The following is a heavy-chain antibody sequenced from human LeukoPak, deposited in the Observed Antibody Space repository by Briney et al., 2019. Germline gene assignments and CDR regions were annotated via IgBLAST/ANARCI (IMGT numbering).Heavy chain of an antibody. Sequence: ASVKVSCKASGYTFTGYYMHWVRQAPGQGLEWMGWINPNSGGTNYAQKFQGRVTMTRDTSISTACMELSRLRSDDTAVYYCASPYCSSTSCYIEAFDIWGQGTMVTVSS. CDR2: INPNSGGT. V-gene: IGHV1-2*02. J-gene: IGHJ3*02. D-gene: IGHD2-2*02. CDR1: GYTFTGYY. CDR3: ASPYCSSTSCYIEAFDI.